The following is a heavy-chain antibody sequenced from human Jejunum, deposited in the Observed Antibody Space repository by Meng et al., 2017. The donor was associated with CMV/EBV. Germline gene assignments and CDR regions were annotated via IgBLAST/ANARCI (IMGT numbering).Heavy chain of an antibody. D-gene: IGHD5-12*01. J-gene: IGHJ4*02. Sequence: EVQLVESGGGLVEPGGSLRLPGGASGFTFSNYWMHWVRQAAGKGLVWVSRTYTDGTYTHYADSVKGRFTISRDNAKNTIYLQMNNLRAEDTAVYYCGRDLDIRGHPAFIDYWGQGDLVTVS. V-gene: IGHV3-74*01. CDR3: GRDLDIRGHPAFIDY. CDR2: TYTDGTYT. CDR1: GFTFSNYW.